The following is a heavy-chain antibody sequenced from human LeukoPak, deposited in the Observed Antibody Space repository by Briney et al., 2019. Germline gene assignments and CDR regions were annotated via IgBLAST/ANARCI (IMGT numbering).Heavy chain of an antibody. D-gene: IGHD4-17*01. CDR3: ARACYRDCGLRFATNV. Sequence: GGSLRLSCVASVLTFNRYSMYWVRQAPGKGLEWGAVISYDGSNKYYGDSVKGRFTISRDNFKNTLHLPMNSLRTEDTAVYYCARACYRDCGLRFATNVSGQGTMVTVSS. J-gene: IGHJ3*01. V-gene: IGHV3-30-3*01. CDR1: VLTFNRYS. CDR2: ISYDGSNK.